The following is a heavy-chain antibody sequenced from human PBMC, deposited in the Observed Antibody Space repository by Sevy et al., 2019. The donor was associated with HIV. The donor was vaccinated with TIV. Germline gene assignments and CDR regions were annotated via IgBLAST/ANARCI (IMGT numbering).Heavy chain of an antibody. CDR2: ISSSGSTI. Sequence: GGSLRLSCAASGFTFSDYYMSWIRQAPGKGLEWVSYISSSGSTIYYADSVKDRFTISRDNAKNSLYLQMNSLRAEDTAVYYCARVGLNWNDGGDAFDIWGQGTLVTVSS. CDR3: ARVGLNWNDGGDAFDI. D-gene: IGHD1-1*01. J-gene: IGHJ3*02. V-gene: IGHV3-11*01. CDR1: GFTFSDYY.